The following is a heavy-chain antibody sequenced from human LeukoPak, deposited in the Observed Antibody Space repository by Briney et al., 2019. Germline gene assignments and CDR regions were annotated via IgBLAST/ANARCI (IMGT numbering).Heavy chain of an antibody. Sequence: SVKVSCKVSGGTFSSYAISWVRQAPGQGLEWMGGIIPIFGTANYAQKFQGRVTITTDESTSTAYMELSSLRSEDTAVYYCARDLDYDIFSLDYWGQGTLVTVSS. CDR1: GGTFSSYA. D-gene: IGHD3-9*01. J-gene: IGHJ4*02. V-gene: IGHV1-69*05. CDR3: ARDLDYDIFSLDY. CDR2: IIPIFGTA.